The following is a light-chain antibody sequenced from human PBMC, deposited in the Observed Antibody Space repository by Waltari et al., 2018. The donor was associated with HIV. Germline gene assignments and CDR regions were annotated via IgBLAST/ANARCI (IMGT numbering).Light chain of an antibody. CDR1: RSVIGGYDF. J-gene: IGLJ2*01. V-gene: IGLV2-23*02. Sequence: QSALTQPASVSGSPGQSITISCTGSRSVIGGYDFVSWYQQHPGKAPKLIIYDVIERPSGVSNRFAASKSGNTASLTISGLQPEDEADYYCCSFIGRSTLIFGGGTKVTVV. CDR3: CSFIGRSTLI. CDR2: DVI.